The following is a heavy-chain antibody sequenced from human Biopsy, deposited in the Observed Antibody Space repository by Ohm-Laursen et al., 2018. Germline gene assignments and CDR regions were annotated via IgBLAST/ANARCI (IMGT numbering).Heavy chain of an antibody. CDR1: GYTFTGYH. J-gene: IGHJ5*02. D-gene: IGHD3-22*01. CDR3: TRGGYYYDSLAYYYWFDP. Sequence: GASVKASCKASGYTFTGYHVHWVRQAPGQGLEWMGWINAKTGDTNYAQKFQGRVTMNRDTSISTAYVDLSSLRSDDTAVYYCTRGGYYYDSLAYYYWFDPWGQGTLVTVSS. V-gene: IGHV1-2*02. CDR2: INAKTGDT.